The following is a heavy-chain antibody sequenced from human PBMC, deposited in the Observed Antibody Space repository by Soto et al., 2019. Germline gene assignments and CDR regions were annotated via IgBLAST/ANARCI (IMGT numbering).Heavy chain of an antibody. CDR2: IYYSGST. CDR3: AGSRAYYYYGMDV. Sequence: SETLSLTCTVSGGSISIGGYYWSWIRQHPGKGLEWIGYIYYSGSTYYNPSLKSRVTISVDTSKNQFSLKLSSVTAADTAVYYCAGSRAYYYYGMDVWGQGTTVTVSS. V-gene: IGHV4-31*03. CDR1: GGSISIGGYY. J-gene: IGHJ6*02.